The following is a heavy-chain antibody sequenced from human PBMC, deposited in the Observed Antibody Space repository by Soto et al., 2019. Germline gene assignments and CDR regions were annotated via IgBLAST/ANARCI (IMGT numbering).Heavy chain of an antibody. CDR1: GDSIKTETW. CDR3: AREGRLHGFES. CDR2: IKHTGDA. Sequence: QVHLQESGPGLVKPSETLSLTGAVSGDSIKTETWWSWLRQLPGTGLEWIGEIKHTGDANANPALRSRVSMSVDRTKNQFFLNLRSVSAADTAVYFCAREGRLHGFESWGQGTLVTVSS. J-gene: IGHJ5*01. V-gene: IGHV4-4*02.